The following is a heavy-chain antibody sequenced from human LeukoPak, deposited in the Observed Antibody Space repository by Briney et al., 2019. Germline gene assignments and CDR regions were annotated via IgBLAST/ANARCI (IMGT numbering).Heavy chain of an antibody. CDR2: INHSGST. CDR1: GGSFSGYY. Sequence: PSETLSLPCAVYGGSFSGYYWSWIRQPPGKGLEWIGEINHSGSTNYNPSLKSRVTISVDTSKNQFSLKLSSVTAADTAVYYCARHFGSGWYSPYQPWGQGTLVTVSS. V-gene: IGHV4-34*01. J-gene: IGHJ5*02. D-gene: IGHD6-19*01. CDR3: ARHFGSGWYSPYQP.